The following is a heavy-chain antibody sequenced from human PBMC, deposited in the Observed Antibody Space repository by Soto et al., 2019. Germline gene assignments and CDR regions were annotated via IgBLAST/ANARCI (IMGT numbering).Heavy chain of an antibody. V-gene: IGHV4-4*09. CDR3: ARRTYSGSSYYFDY. D-gene: IGHD5-12*01. CDR2: IDNSGNT. CDR1: GGSISSYY. Sequence: SETLSLTCTVSGGSISSYYWSWIRQPPGKGLEWIAYIDNSGNTNYNPSLKSRVTISVDASKNQFSLKLSSVTAADTAVYYCARRTYSGSSYYFDYWGQGTQVTSPQ. J-gene: IGHJ4*02.